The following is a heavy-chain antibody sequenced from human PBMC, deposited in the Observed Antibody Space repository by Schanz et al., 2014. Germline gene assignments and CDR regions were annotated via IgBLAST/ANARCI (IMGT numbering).Heavy chain of an antibody. J-gene: IGHJ1*01. CDR1: GFTFSDHY. V-gene: IGHV3-11*04. Sequence: VQLVESGGGLVKPGGSLRLSCAASGFTFSDHYMDWVRQAPGKGLEWVSYIATSSSTRHYADSVKGRVTISRDNAKNSVSLQMRRLRVEDTAVYYCASGVHVSSLQKGLQFWGRGTLVIVSS. CDR3: ASGVHVSSLQKGLQF. D-gene: IGHD3-10*01. CDR2: IATSSSTR.